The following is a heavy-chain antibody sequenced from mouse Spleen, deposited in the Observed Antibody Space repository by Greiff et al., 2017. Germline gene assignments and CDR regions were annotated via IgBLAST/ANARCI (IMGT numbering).Heavy chain of an antibody. CDR3: ARDGYYGFAY. J-gene: IGHJ3*01. CDR2: IDPSDSYT. CDR1: GYTFTSYW. D-gene: IGHD2-3*01. Sequence: QVQLQQPGAELVMPGASVKLSCKASGYTFTSYWMHWVKQRPGQGLEWIGEIDPSDSYTNYNQKFKGKATLTVDKSSSTAYMQLSSLTSEDSAVYYCARDGYYGFAYWGQGTLVTVSA. V-gene: IGHV1-69*01.